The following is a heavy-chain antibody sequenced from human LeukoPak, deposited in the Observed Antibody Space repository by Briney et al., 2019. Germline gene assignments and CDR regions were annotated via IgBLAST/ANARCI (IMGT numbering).Heavy chain of an antibody. V-gene: IGHV3-23*01. J-gene: IGHJ4*02. CDR3: AKDDGVINSFDY. Sequence: PGGSLRLSCAASDFSFTTYAMSWVRQAPGKGLGWVSSITGGDPTTYYADSVKGRFTISRDNSKNTLYLQMNSLRAEDTAVYYCAKDDGVINSFDYWGQGTLVTVSS. CDR2: ITGGDPTT. CDR1: DFSFTTYA. D-gene: IGHD3-22*01.